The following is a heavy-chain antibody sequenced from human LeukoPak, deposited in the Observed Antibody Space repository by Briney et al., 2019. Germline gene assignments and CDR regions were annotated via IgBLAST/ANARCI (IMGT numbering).Heavy chain of an antibody. CDR2: IWYDGSNK. CDR3: AVEKWIQLWEPHYAFDI. CDR1: GFTFSSYG. J-gene: IGHJ3*02. V-gene: IGHV3-33*08. Sequence: PGGSLRLSCAASGFTFSSYGMHWVRQAPGKGLEWVAVIWYDGSNKYYADSVKGRFTISRDNSKNTLYLQMNSLRAEDTAVYYCAVEKWIQLWEPHYAFDIWGQGTMVTVSS. D-gene: IGHD5-18*01.